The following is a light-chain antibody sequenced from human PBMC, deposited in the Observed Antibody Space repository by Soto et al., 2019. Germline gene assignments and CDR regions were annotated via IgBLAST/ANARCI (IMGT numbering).Light chain of an antibody. J-gene: IGKJ1*01. CDR1: QSISSN. V-gene: IGKV3-15*01. CDR2: GPS. CDR3: QQYTPWPVWS. Sequence: EIVLTQSPATLSVSPGERATLSCRASQSISSNLAWYQQKPGQAPRLLIYGPSTRATGVPARFSGSGSGTEFTLTISSLQSEDFAMYYCQQYTPWPVWSFGRGTKVEIK.